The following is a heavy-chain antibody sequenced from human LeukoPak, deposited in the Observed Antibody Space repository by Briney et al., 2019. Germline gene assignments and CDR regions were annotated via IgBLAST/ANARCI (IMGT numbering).Heavy chain of an antibody. Sequence: PSETLSLTCTVSGGSISSYYWSWIRQPAGKGLEWIGRIYTSGSTNYNPSLKSRVTMSVDTSKNQFSLKLSSVTAADTAVYYCARIYCSSTSCYRGAFDIWGQGTMVTVSS. D-gene: IGHD2-2*01. CDR2: IYTSGST. J-gene: IGHJ3*02. CDR3: ARIYCSSTSCYRGAFDI. CDR1: GGSISSYY. V-gene: IGHV4-4*07.